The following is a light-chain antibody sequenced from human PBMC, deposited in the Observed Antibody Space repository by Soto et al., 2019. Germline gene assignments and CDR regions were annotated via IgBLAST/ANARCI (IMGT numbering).Light chain of an antibody. CDR3: HQYGISPGT. V-gene: IGKV3-20*01. J-gene: IGKJ1*01. CDR2: GAS. Sequence: EIVLTQSPGTLSLSPGERANLSCRASQSVSSSYLAWYQQKPGQAPRLLIYGASSRATGIPDRFSGSGSGTDFTLTISRLEPEDFAVYYCHQYGISPGTFGQGTKVDIK. CDR1: QSVSSSY.